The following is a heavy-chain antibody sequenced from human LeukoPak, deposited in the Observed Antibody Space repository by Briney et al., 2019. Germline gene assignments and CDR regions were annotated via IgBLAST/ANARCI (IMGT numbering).Heavy chain of an antibody. CDR2: IYYSGNT. V-gene: IGHV4-59*02. CDR3: ARSEYSAYDSNFDY. Sequence: PSETLSLTCTVSGVSVSSYYWSWIRQPPGKGLEWIGYIYYSGNTNYSPSLKSRVAISIDTSKNQFSLKLSSVTAADTAVYYCARSEYSAYDSNFDYWGHGTLVTVSS. D-gene: IGHD5-12*01. CDR1: GVSVSSYY. J-gene: IGHJ4*01.